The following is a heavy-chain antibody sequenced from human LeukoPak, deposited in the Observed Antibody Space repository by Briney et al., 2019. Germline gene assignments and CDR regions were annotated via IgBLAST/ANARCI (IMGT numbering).Heavy chain of an antibody. D-gene: IGHD3-9*01. Sequence: PSETLSLTCTVSGYSISSGYYWGWVRQPPGKGLEWIGSISHSGNAYHNPSLKSRVAMSVDTSKNHFSLELSSVTAADTAVHYCARSFLTNYYIDYWGQGTLVTVSS. CDR3: ARSFLTNYYIDY. V-gene: IGHV4-38-2*02. J-gene: IGHJ4*02. CDR2: ISHSGNA. CDR1: GYSISSGYY.